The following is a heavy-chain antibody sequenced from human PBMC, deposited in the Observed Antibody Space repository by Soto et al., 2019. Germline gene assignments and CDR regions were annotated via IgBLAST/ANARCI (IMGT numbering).Heavy chain of an antibody. CDR3: ARGRADYYDSSGYPNPNWFDP. J-gene: IGHJ5*02. CDR2: IYYSGST. V-gene: IGHV4-31*03. D-gene: IGHD3-22*01. Sequence: PSETLSLTCTVSGGSISSGGYYWSWIRQHPGKGLEWIGYIYYSGSTYYNPSLKSRVTISVDTSKSQFSLKLSSVTAADTAVYYCARGRADYYDSSGYPNPNWFDPWGQGTLVTVSS. CDR1: GGSISSGGYY.